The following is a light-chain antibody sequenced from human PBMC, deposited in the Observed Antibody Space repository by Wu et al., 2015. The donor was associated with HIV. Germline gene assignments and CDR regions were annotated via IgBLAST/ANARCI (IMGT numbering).Light chain of an antibody. Sequence: ETVMTQSPATLSVSPGERVTLSCRASRGLDSNLAWYQQKPGQTPRLLIYGASTRASGIPARFSGSGSGTEFTLTISNMQSEDFAVYYCQQYNSWPLTFGGGTEGGDQT. V-gene: IGKV3-15*01. CDR1: RGLDSN. CDR2: GAS. J-gene: IGKJ4*01. CDR3: QQYNSWPLT.